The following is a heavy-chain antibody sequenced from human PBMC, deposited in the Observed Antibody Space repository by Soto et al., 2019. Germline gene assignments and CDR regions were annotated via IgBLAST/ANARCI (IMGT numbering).Heavy chain of an antibody. V-gene: IGHV4-59*01. D-gene: IGHD3-3*01. CDR2: IYHSGST. CDR1: GGSITSYY. J-gene: IGHJ4*02. CDR3: ARGGWRQIDY. Sequence: SETLSLTCAVSGGSITSYYWSWIRQAPGKGLEWIGYIYHSGSTDYNPSLKSRVTMSLDTSKNQVSLRLTSVTAADTAVYYCARGGWRQIDYWGQGTLVTVSS.